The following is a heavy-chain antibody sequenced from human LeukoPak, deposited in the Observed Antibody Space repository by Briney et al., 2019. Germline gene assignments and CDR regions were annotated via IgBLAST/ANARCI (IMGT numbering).Heavy chain of an antibody. Sequence: PGGSLRLSCAASGFTVSSNYMSWVRQAPGKGLEWVSAISGSGGSTYYADSVKGRFTISRDNSKNTLYLQMNSLRAEDTAVYYCAKVGVVGAYYDFWSGYYTLFDYWGQGTLVTVSS. CDR3: AKVGVVGAYYDFWSGYYTLFDY. D-gene: IGHD3-3*01. CDR2: ISGSGGST. J-gene: IGHJ4*02. V-gene: IGHV3-23*01. CDR1: GFTVSSNY.